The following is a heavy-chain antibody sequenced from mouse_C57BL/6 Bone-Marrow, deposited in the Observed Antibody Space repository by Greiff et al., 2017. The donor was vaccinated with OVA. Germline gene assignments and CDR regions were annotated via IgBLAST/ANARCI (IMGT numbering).Heavy chain of an antibody. Sequence: EVQLVESGGDLVKPGGSLKLSCAASGFTFSSYGMSWVRQTPDKRLEWVATISSGGSYTYYPDSVKGRFTIFRDNAKNTLYLLMSSLKSEDTAMYYCARHGDYGSFFDYWGQGTTLTVSS. CDR2: ISSGGSYT. J-gene: IGHJ2*01. CDR1: GFTFSSYG. V-gene: IGHV5-6*01. CDR3: ARHGDYGSFFDY. D-gene: IGHD1-1*01.